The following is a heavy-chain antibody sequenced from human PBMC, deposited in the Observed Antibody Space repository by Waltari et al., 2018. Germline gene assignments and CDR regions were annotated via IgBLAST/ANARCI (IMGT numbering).Heavy chain of an antibody. CDR3: AILDWGSPHY. V-gene: IGHV4-38-2*01. D-gene: IGHD7-27*01. CDR2: IYPSGST. Sequence: QVQLQESGPGLVKPSETLSLTCAVSGYSISRGYYWGWIRQPPGTWLEWIGSIYPSGSTYYNPSLKSRVTISVDTSKNQFSLKLSSVTAADTAVYYCAILDWGSPHYWGQGTLVTVSS. J-gene: IGHJ4*02. CDR1: GYSISRGYY.